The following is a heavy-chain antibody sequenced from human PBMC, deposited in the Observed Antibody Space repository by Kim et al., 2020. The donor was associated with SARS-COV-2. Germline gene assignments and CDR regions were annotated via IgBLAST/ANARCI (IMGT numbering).Heavy chain of an antibody. Sequence: YYNPSLRSRVTISVDTSKTQFSLKLSSVTAADTAVYYCARGSGRRGYFDYWGQGTLVTVSS. D-gene: IGHD1-26*01. CDR3: ARGSGRRGYFDY. V-gene: IGHV4-31*02. J-gene: IGHJ4*02.